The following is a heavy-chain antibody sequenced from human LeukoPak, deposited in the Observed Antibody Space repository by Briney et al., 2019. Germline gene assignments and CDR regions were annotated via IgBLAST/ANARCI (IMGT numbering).Heavy chain of an antibody. D-gene: IGHD2-15*01. V-gene: IGHV3-48*02. Sequence: GGSLRLSCAASGFIFSKYSMHWVRQAPGKGLEWVSYISRSSDTIYYADSVKGRFTISRDNAKNSLYLQMNSLRDEDTAVYYCARDGYCSSGSCYGSYDYWGQGTLVTVSS. CDR1: GFIFSKYS. CDR3: ARDGYCSSGSCYGSYDY. J-gene: IGHJ4*02. CDR2: ISRSSDTI.